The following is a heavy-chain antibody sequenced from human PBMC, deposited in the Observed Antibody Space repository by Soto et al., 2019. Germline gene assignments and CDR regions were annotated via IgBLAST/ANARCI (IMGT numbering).Heavy chain of an antibody. D-gene: IGHD2-2*01. CDR1: GFTFSSYS. Sequence: GGSLRLSCAASGFTFSSYSMNWVRQAPGKGLEWVSSISSSSSYIYYADSVKGRFTISRDNAKNSLYLQMNSLRAEDTAVYYCARDFYGLDIVLVSADYYYYYYGMDVWGKGTTVPVSS. V-gene: IGHV3-21*01. CDR2: ISSSSSYI. J-gene: IGHJ6*04. CDR3: ARDFYGLDIVLVSADYYYYYYGMDV.